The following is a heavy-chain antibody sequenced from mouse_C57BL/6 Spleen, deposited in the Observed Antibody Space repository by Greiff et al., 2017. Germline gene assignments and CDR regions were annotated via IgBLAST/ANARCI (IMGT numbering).Heavy chain of an antibody. V-gene: IGHV1-22*01. Sequence: EVQLQQSGPELVKPGASVKMSCKASGYTFTDYNMHWVKQSHGKRLEWIGYINPKNGGTSYNQKFKGKATLTVNKSSSTAYMELRSLTSEDSAVYYCARRCHYYGSSYGAMDYWGQGTSVTVSS. CDR3: ARRCHYYGSSYGAMDY. J-gene: IGHJ4*01. CDR2: INPKNGGT. D-gene: IGHD1-1*01. CDR1: GYTFTDYN.